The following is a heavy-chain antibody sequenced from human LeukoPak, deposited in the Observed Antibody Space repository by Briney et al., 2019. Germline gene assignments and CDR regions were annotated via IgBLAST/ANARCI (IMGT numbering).Heavy chain of an antibody. J-gene: IGHJ4*02. CDR1: GYTFNSYG. CDR2: ISGYNGNT. V-gene: IGHV1-18*01. Sequence: ASVKVSCKASGYTFNSYGISWVRQAPGQGLEWMGWISGYNGNTNYAQKLQDRVTMTTDTSTTTAYMELRSLRSGDTAVYYCARSGFPGSYYADYWGQGTLVTVSS. CDR3: ARSGFPGSYYADY. D-gene: IGHD1-26*01.